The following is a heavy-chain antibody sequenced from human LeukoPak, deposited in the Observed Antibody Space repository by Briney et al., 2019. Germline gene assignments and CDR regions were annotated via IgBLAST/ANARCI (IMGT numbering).Heavy chain of an antibody. CDR2: ITGSSSYI. CDR1: GFTFSTYS. Sequence: GGSLRLSCAASGFTFSTYSMNWVRQAPGKGLEWVSSITGSSSYIYYADSMKGRFTISRDNAKNSLYLQMSSLRAEDTAVYYCARDRSSCWYDYWGQGTLVTVSS. J-gene: IGHJ4*02. V-gene: IGHV3-21*01. D-gene: IGHD6-19*01. CDR3: ARDRSSCWYDY.